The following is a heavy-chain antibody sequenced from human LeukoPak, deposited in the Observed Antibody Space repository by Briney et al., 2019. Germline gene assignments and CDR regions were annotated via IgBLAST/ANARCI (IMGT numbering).Heavy chain of an antibody. CDR2: INHSGST. CDR3: ARGSGYGSSY. CDR1: GGSFSGYY. D-gene: IGHD3-10*01. Sequence: SETLSLTCAVYGGSFSGYYWSWIRQPPGKGLEWIGEINHSGSTNYNPSLKSRVTISVDTSKNQFSLKLSSVTAADAAVYYCARGSGYGSSYWGQGTLVTVSS. J-gene: IGHJ4*02. V-gene: IGHV4-34*01.